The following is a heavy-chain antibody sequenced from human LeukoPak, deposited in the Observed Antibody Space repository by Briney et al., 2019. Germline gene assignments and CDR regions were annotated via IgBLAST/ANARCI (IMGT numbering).Heavy chain of an antibody. J-gene: IGHJ4*02. CDR3: ARFFHGLPPDY. CDR2: INPNSGGT. D-gene: IGHD2/OR15-2a*01. Sequence: ASVKVSCKASGYTFTGYYMHWVRQAPGQGLEWMGWINPNSGGTSSAQKFQGWVTMTRDTSISTAYLQWSSLKASDTAMYYCARFFHGLPPDYWGQGTLVTVSS. CDR1: GYTFTGYY. V-gene: IGHV1-2*04.